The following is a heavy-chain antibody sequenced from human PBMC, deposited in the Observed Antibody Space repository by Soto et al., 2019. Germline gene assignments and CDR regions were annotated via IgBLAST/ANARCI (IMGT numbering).Heavy chain of an antibody. CDR3: ARTVGWIDP. CDR1: GDSVSINSAA. CDR2: TYYRSKWYK. Sequence: SQTLSLTFAISGDSVSINSAAWNWIRQSPSRGLEWLGRTYYRSKWYKEYAASVKSRITINPDTSKNQFSLQLNSVSPEDTAVYYCARTVGWIDPWGQGTLVTVSS. V-gene: IGHV6-1*01. D-gene: IGHD2-15*01. J-gene: IGHJ5*02.